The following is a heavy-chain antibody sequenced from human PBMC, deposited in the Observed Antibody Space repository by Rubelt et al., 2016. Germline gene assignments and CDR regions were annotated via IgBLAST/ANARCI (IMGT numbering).Heavy chain of an antibody. V-gene: IGHV1-8*01. Sequence: GAEVKKPGASVKVSCKASGYTFTSYDINWVRQATGQGLEWMGWMNPNSGNTGYAQKFQGRVTMTRDTSASTAYLELSSLRSEDTAVYYCASHKLGSDVFWYFDLWGRGTLVTVSS. J-gene: IGHJ2*01. CDR1: GYTFTSYD. CDR2: MNPNSGNT. D-gene: IGHD7-27*01. CDR3: ASHKLGSDVFWYFDL.